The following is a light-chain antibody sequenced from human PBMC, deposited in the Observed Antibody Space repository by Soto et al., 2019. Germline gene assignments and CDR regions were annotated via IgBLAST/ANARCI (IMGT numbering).Light chain of an antibody. CDR1: AANIRDNY. CDR2: DNV. CDR3: GTWDSGLGAWV. J-gene: IGLJ3*02. V-gene: IGLV1-51*01. Sequence: QSVLTQPLSVSAAPGQKVTIACSGSAANIRDNYVSWYQQVQGTAPNLLIYDNVQRLPGIPDRFSGSKSGTSATLAIAGLQTGDDADYYCGTWDSGLGAWVFGGGTKLTVL.